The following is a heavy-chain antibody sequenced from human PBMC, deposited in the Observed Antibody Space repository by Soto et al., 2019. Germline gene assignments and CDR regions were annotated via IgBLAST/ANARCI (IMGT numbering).Heavy chain of an antibody. J-gene: IGHJ6*02. CDR3: ARDSDRWEPVDYYYYGMDV. D-gene: IGHD1-26*01. Sequence: GGSLRLSCAASGFTFSSYSMNWVRQAPGKGLEWVSYISSSSSTIYYADSVKGRFTISRDNAKNSLYLQMNSLRDEDTAVYYCARDSDRWEPVDYYYYGMDVWGQGTTVTVSS. CDR1: GFTFSSYS. CDR2: ISSSSSTI. V-gene: IGHV3-48*02.